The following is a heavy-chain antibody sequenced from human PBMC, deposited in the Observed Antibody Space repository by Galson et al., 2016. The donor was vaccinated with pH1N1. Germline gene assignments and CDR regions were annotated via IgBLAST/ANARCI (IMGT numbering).Heavy chain of an antibody. CDR3: AKASTGYSAEGFDY. CDR2: MNQDGNKK. Sequence: SLRLSCAASGFTLSSYWMSWVRQAPGKGLEWVANMNQDGNKKYYVDSVKGRFTISRDNARNSLYLQMNSLRPEDTALYYCAKASTGYSAEGFDYWGQGTLATVSS. CDR1: GFTLSSYW. J-gene: IGHJ4*02. D-gene: IGHD6-13*01. V-gene: IGHV3-7*03.